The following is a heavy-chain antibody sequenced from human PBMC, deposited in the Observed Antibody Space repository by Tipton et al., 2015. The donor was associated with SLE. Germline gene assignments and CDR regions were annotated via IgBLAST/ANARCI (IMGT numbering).Heavy chain of an antibody. D-gene: IGHD3-22*01. CDR1: GGSFSGYY. V-gene: IGHV4-34*01. J-gene: IGHJ4*02. CDR3: ARGLIYYDSSGQGYYFDY. Sequence: TLSLTCAVYGGSFSGYYWSWIRQPPGKGLEWIGEINHSGSTNYNPSLKSRVTISVDTSKNQFSLKLSSVTAADTAVYYCARGLIYYDSSGQGYYFDYWGQGTLVTVSS. CDR2: INHSGST.